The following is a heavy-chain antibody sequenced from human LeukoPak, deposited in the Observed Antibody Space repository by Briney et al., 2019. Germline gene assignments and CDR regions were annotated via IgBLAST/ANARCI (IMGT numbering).Heavy chain of an antibody. CDR2: IGTEGSST. D-gene: IGHD2-2*01. V-gene: IGHV3-74*01. Sequence: GGSLRHSRVASGFTFSSYWMHWVRQAPGKGLVWVSRIGTEGSSTSYADPVKRRFTISRDNAKKTLYLQMNSLRAEDTAVYYCARDRYCSSASCYGGDYWGQGTLLTVSS. CDR1: GFTFSSYW. CDR3: ARDRYCSSASCYGGDY. J-gene: IGHJ4*02.